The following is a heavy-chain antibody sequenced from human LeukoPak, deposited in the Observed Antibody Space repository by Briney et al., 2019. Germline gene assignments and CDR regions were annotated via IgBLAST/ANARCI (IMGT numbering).Heavy chain of an antibody. D-gene: IGHD3-10*01. CDR3: ARASMVRGVFDP. CDR2: ISAYNGNT. Sequence: ASVTVSCKASGYTFTSYGISWVRQAPGQGLEWMGWISAYNGNTNYAQKLQGRVTMTTDTSTSTAYMELRSLRSDDTAVYYCARASMVRGVFDPWGQGTLVTVSS. V-gene: IGHV1-18*01. CDR1: GYTFTSYG. J-gene: IGHJ5*02.